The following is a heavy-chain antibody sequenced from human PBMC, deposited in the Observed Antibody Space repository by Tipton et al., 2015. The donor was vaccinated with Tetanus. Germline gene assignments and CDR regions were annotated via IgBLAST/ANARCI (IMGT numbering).Heavy chain of an antibody. D-gene: IGHD3-3*01. V-gene: IGHV4-59*01. Sequence: TLSLTCGVSDGSFNAYYWAWIRQPPGKGLEYIGYILYGASTHYNPSLKSRVTVSADPSQNQFSLKLSSVTAADTAVYYCARIHDFLSGHFDFWGQGTLVTVSS. CDR2: ILYGAST. CDR1: DGSFNAYY. J-gene: IGHJ4*02. CDR3: ARIHDFLSGHFDF.